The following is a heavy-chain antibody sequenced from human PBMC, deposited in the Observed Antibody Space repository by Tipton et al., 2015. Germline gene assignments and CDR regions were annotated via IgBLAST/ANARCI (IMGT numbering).Heavy chain of an antibody. CDR3: AKVRMPGYITGWSDFDS. V-gene: IGHV3-23*01. CDR1: GFTFSNYA. J-gene: IGHJ4*01. CDR2: VSGPGFST. Sequence: SLRLSCTASGFTFSNYATSWVRRAPGKGPEWVSTVSGPGFSTYYADSVKGRFTISRDNSNNTFYLQMNSLRADDTAIYFCAKVRMPGYITGWSDFDSWGQGTLVTVSS. D-gene: IGHD6-19*01.